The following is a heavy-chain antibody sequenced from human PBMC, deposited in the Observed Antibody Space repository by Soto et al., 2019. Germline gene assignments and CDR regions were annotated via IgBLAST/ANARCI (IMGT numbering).Heavy chain of an antibody. CDR1: GGSFSAYY. J-gene: IGHJ4*02. Sequence: QVQLQQWGAGLLKPSETLSLTCAVYGGSFSAYYWSWLRQPPGKGLEWIGEINHGGSTNYNPYLKCRVTISVDTSKNQFSLKLSSVTAADTAVYYCASSNCNDQDYWGQGTLVTVSS. D-gene: IGHD1-1*01. V-gene: IGHV4-34*01. CDR2: INHGGST. CDR3: ASSNCNDQDY.